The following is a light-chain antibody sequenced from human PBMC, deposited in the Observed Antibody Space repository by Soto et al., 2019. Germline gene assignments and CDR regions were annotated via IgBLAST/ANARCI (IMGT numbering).Light chain of an antibody. CDR2: YAS. J-gene: IGKJ5*01. Sequence: EIVLTQTPATLSLSPGERATLSCRASQIVSSYLAWYXXXXGXAXXXLIYYASXRATGIPARFSGSGSGTDFTLTISSLEPEDFAVYFCQQRSQWPIAFGQGTRLEIK. CDR3: QQRSQWPIA. CDR1: QIVSSY. V-gene: IGKV3-11*01.